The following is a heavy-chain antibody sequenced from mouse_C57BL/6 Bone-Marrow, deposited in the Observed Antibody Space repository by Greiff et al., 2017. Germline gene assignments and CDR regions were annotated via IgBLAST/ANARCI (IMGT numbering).Heavy chain of an antibody. D-gene: IGHD1-1*01. J-gene: IGHJ3*01. Sequence: QVQLQQSGTELVKPGASVKLSCKASGYAFTSYWMHWVKQRPGQGLEWIGNINPGDGGTNYNEKFTSKANLTVDKSSSTAYMQLSRQTSEDSAVDYCASYGRAYWGQGTLLTVSA. CDR2: INPGDGGT. V-gene: IGHV1-53*01. CDR3: ASYGRAY. CDR1: GYAFTSYW.